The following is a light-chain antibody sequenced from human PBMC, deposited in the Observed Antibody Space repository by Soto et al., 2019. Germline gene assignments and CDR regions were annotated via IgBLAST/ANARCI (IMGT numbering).Light chain of an antibody. V-gene: IGKV3-20*01. CDR3: QQYRT. CDR1: QSVSSSS. J-gene: IGKJ1*01. CDR2: EAS. Sequence: EIVLTQSPGTLSLSPGERATLSCRASQSVSSSSLAWYQQNPGQAPRLLIYEASSRATGIPDRFSGSGSGTDCTLTIGRLEPEDFAVYYCQQYRTFGQGTKVEIK.